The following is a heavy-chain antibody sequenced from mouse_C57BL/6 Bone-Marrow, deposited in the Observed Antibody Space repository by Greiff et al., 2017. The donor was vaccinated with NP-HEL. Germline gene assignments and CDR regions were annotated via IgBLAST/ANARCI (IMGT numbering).Heavy chain of an antibody. D-gene: IGHD1-1*01. CDR2: IYPGSGST. J-gene: IGHJ2*01. V-gene: IGHV1-55*01. CDR1: GYTFTSYW. CDR3: ARGATVVATCDY. Sequence: QVQLQQPGAELVKPGASVKMSCKASGYTFTSYWITWVKQRPGQGLEWIGDIYPGSGSTNYHEKFKSKATLTVDTSSSPAYMHLSSLTSEDSAVYYGARGATVVATCDYGGQGTTVTVSS.